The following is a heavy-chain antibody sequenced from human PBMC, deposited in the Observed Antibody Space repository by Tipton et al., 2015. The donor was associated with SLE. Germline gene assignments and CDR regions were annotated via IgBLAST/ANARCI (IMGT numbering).Heavy chain of an antibody. CDR2: INPRTGAT. Sequence: QLVQSGAEVMQPGASVKVSCKASGYTFPNYYVQWVRLVPGQGFEWMGWINPRTGATNHAEKFQGRVTMTRDTSISTAYMDLGRLTSDDTAVYYCARMPTMYQLLGWFDPWGQGTLVTVSS. CDR1: GYTFPNYY. CDR3: ARMPTMYQLLGWFDP. J-gene: IGHJ5*02. D-gene: IGHD2-2*01. V-gene: IGHV1-2*02.